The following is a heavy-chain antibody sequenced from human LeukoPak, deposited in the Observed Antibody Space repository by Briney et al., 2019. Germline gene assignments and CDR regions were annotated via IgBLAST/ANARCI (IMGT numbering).Heavy chain of an antibody. D-gene: IGHD3-22*01. CDR1: GFTVSDTY. Sequence: GRSLRLSCAASGFTVSDTYMTWVRQAPGKGLEWVSAISGSGGSTYYADSVKGRFTISRDNSKNTLYLQMNSLRAEDTAVYYCAKNRQITMIVVVIPAFDYWGQGTLVTVSS. CDR2: ISGSGGST. V-gene: IGHV3-23*01. J-gene: IGHJ4*02. CDR3: AKNRQITMIVVVIPAFDY.